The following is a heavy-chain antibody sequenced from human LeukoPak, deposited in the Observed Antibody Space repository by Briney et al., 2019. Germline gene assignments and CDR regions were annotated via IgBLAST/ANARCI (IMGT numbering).Heavy chain of an antibody. Sequence: ASVKVSCKASGGTFSSYAISWVRQAPGQGLEWMGGIIPIFGTANYAQKFQGRVTITADESTSTAYMELSSLRSEDTAVYYCAREGHYYGSGSYYSPAAHYYFDYWGQGTLVTVSS. D-gene: IGHD3-10*01. J-gene: IGHJ4*02. CDR2: IIPIFGTA. V-gene: IGHV1-69*13. CDR1: GGTFSSYA. CDR3: AREGHYYGSGSYYSPAAHYYFDY.